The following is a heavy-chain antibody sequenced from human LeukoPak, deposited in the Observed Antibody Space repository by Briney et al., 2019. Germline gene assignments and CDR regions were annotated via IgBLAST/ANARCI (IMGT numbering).Heavy chain of an antibody. CDR1: GFTFSSYA. D-gene: IGHD3-9*01. CDR2: ISGSGGST. Sequence: GGSLRLSCAASGFTFSSYAMSWVRQAPGKGLEWVSAISGSGGSTYYAYSVKGRFTISRDNSKNTLYLQMNSLRAEDTAVYYCAKDSRAGYPLNWFDPWGQGTLVTVSS. V-gene: IGHV3-23*01. CDR3: AKDSRAGYPLNWFDP. J-gene: IGHJ5*02.